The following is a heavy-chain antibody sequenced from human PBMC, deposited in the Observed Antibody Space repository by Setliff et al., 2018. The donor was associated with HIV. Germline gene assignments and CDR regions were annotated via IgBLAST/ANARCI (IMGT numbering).Heavy chain of an antibody. CDR3: ARGAYSSIWLSQGLNAFDI. CDR1: GYRFSSYG. J-gene: IGHJ3*02. CDR2: ISAYNGNT. D-gene: IGHD6-13*01. V-gene: IGHV1-18*01. Sequence: ASVKVSCKASGYRFSSYGISWVRQAPGQGLEWMGWISAYNGNTKYTQKFQGRVTMTTDTSTSTAYMELRSLRSDDTAVYYCARGAYSSIWLSQGLNAFDIWGQGTMVTVSS.